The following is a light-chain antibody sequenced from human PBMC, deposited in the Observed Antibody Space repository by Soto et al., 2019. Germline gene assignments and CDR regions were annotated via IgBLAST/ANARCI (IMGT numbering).Light chain of an antibody. CDR3: QQSFGIVWT. J-gene: IGKJ1*01. CDR2: TAS. Sequence: DIQMTQSPSSLSASIGDRVTITCRAGQSISAFLNWYQQKPGKAPKLLVYTASTLKTGVPSRFSGSGSGTDFTLTISNLHPEDSAIYYCQQSFGIVWTFGQGTKVEIK. CDR1: QSISAF. V-gene: IGKV1-39*01.